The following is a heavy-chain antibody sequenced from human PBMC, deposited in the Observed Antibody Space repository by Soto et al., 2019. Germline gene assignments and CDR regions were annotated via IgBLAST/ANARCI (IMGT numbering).Heavy chain of an antibody. D-gene: IGHD3-10*01. CDR2: ISYDGSNK. J-gene: IGHJ5*02. V-gene: IGHV3-30*03. Sequence: GSLRLSCAASGFTFSSYGMHWVRQAPGKGLEWVAVISYDGSNKYYADSVKGRFTISRDNSKNTLYLQMNSLRAEDTAVYYCAREGILNWFDPWGQGTLVTVSS. CDR3: AREGILNWFDP. CDR1: GFTFSSYG.